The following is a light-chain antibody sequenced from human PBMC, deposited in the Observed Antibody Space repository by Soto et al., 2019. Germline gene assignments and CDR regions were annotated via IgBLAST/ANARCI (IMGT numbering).Light chain of an antibody. J-gene: IGKJ1*01. CDR2: AAS. CDR3: QHYNSYSEA. CDR1: QGISSY. Sequence: AIRMTQSPSSFSASTGDRVTITCRASQGISSYLAWYQQKPGKAPKLLIYAASTLQRGVPSRFSGSGSGTEFTLTISSLQPDDFATYYCQHYNSYSEAFGQGTKVDIK. V-gene: IGKV1-8*01.